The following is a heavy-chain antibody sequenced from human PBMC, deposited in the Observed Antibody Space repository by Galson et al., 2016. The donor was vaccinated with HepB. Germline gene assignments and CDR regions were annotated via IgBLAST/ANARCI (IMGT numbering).Heavy chain of an antibody. Sequence: PALVKPTQTLTLTCTFSGFSLSTAGMGAGWIRQPPGKALEWLALIYWDDDVRYSPSLKNRLTITKGTSENQVVLTMTNMNPVDTATYYCAHHREWFDFWGQGNLVIVSS. CDR3: AHHREWFDF. CDR1: GFSLSTAGMG. J-gene: IGHJ5*01. CDR2: IYWDDDV. V-gene: IGHV2-5*08. D-gene: IGHD1-14*01.